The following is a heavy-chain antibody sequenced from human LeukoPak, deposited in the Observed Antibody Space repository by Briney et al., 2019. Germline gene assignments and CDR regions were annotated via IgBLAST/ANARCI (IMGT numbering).Heavy chain of an antibody. J-gene: IGHJ4*02. CDR3: AKSLVRGVISY. D-gene: IGHD3-10*01. CDR1: GFTFDDYA. V-gene: IGHV3-9*01. Sequence: SLRLSCAASGFTFDDYAMHWVRQAPGKGLEWVSGISWNSGSIGYADSVKGRFTISRDNAKNSLYLQMNSLRAEDTALYYCAKSLVRGVISYWGQGTLVTVSS. CDR2: ISWNSGSI.